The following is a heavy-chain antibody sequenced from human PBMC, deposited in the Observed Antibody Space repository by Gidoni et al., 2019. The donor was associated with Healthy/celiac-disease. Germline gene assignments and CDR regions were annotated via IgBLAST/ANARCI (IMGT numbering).Heavy chain of an antibody. J-gene: IGHJ4*02. Sequence: EVQLLESGGGLVQPGGSLRLSCAASGFTFSSCAMRWVRQAPGKGLEWVSAISGSGGSPYYADSVKGRFPISRDNSKNTLYLQMNSLRAEATAVYYCAKVGYSSGWYTQNYFDYWGQGTLVTVSS. CDR3: AKVGYSSGWYTQNYFDY. D-gene: IGHD6-19*01. CDR2: ISGSGGSP. CDR1: GFTFSSCA. V-gene: IGHV3-23*01.